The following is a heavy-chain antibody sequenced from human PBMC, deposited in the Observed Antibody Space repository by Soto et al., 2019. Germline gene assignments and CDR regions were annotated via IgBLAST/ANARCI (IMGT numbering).Heavy chain of an antibody. CDR2: IIPIFGTA. V-gene: IGHV1-69*06. J-gene: IGHJ6*02. CDR1: GGTFSSYA. Sequence: SVKVSCKASGGTFSSYAISWVRQAPGQGLEWMGGIIPIFGTANYAQKFQGRVTITADKSTSTAYMELSSLRSEDTAVYYCARDGLGEGEGYYYGMDVWGQGTTVTVSS. D-gene: IGHD1-26*01. CDR3: ARDGLGEGEGYYYGMDV.